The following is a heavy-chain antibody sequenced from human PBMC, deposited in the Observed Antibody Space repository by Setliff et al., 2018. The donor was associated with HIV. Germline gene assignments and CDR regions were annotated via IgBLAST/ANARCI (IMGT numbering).Heavy chain of an antibody. D-gene: IGHD1-26*01. CDR1: GGSFSGYF. CDR2: INHGGGA. J-gene: IGHJ3*02. V-gene: IGHV4-34*01. CDR3: AKTSVGATGLYAFDI. Sequence: SETLSLTCAVYGGSFSGYFWTWIRQPPQKRLEWIGEINHGGGANYNPSLKSRVTISADTSNNQFSLRLTSMTAADTAVYYCAKTSVGATGLYAFDIWGQGTMVTVSS.